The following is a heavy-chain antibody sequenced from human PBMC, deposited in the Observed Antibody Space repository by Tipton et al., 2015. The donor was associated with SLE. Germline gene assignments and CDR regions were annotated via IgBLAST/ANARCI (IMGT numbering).Heavy chain of an antibody. D-gene: IGHD3-22*01. CDR2: INYSGST. CDR3: ARGPCYDSSGPLSAFDI. Sequence: TLSLTCAAYGGSISGYYWSWIRQPQGKGLETIGEINYSGSTNYNQSLKSRVTISVDTSKNQFSLKLSSVTAADTAVYYCARGPCYDSSGPLSAFDIWGQGTMVTVSS. V-gene: IGHV4-34*01. CDR1: GGSISGYY. J-gene: IGHJ3*02.